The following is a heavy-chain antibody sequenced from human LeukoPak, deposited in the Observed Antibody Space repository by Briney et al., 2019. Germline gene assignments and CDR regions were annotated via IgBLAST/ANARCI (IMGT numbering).Heavy chain of an antibody. V-gene: IGHV3-7*03. CDR1: GFTFSNYW. CDR2: IDQDGSTK. CDR3: GRGMDV. Sequence: GGSLRLSCAASGFTFSNYWMSWVRQAPGKGLEWVANIDQDGSTKYYVDSVKGRFTISRDNAKNSLYLQMNSLRAEDTAVYYCGRGMDVWGQGTTVTVSS. J-gene: IGHJ6*02.